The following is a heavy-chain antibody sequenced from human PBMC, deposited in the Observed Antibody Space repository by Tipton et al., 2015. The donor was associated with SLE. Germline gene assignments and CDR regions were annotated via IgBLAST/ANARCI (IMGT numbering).Heavy chain of an antibody. CDR1: GGSISSYY. CDR3: ASLRTEYYYGSRADY. Sequence: TLSLTCTVSGGSISSYYWSWIRQPPGKGLEWIGYIYYSGGTNYNPSLKSRVTISVDTSKNQFTLKLSSVTAADTAAYYCASLRTEYYYGSRADYWGQGTLVTVSS. J-gene: IGHJ4*02. CDR2: IYYSGGT. V-gene: IGHV4-59*12. D-gene: IGHD3-10*01.